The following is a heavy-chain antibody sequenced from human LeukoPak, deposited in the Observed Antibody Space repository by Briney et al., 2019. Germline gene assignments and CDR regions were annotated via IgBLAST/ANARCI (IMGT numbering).Heavy chain of an antibody. CDR2: INPNSGGT. CDR1: GYTFTGHY. Sequence: ASVKVSCKASGYTFTGHYMHWVRQAPGQGLEWMGWINPNSGGTNYAQKFQGRVTMTRDTSISTAYMELSRLRSDDTAVYYCARGVSRVEMATSGFDYWGQGTLVTVSS. J-gene: IGHJ4*02. V-gene: IGHV1-2*02. D-gene: IGHD5-24*01. CDR3: ARGVSRVEMATSGFDY.